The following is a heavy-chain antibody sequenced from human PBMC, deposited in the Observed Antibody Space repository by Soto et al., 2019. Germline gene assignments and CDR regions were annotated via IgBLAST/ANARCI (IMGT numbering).Heavy chain of an antibody. V-gene: IGHV5-51*01. CDR2: IYPGDSDT. CDR1: GYSFTSYW. D-gene: IGHD4-4*01. Sequence: GEALKISCKGSGYSFTSYWIGWVLQIPWKGLEWMGIIYPGDSDTRYSPSFQGQVTISADKSISTAYLQWSSLKASDTAMYYCARRSESDYSNYYYYYMDVWGKGTTVTVSS. J-gene: IGHJ6*03. CDR3: ARRSESDYSNYYYYYMDV.